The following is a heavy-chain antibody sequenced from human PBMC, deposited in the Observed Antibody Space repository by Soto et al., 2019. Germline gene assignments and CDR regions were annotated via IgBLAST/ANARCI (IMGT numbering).Heavy chain of an antibody. V-gene: IGHV3-21*01. D-gene: IGHD2-8*01. Sequence: PGGSLRLSCAASGFTFSSYSMNWVRQAPGKGLEWVSSISSSSSYIYYADSVKGRFTISRDNAKNSLYLQMNSLRAEDTAVYYCARKQRYGTHRGMDVWGQGTTVTVSS. CDR1: GFTFSSYS. J-gene: IGHJ6*02. CDR3: ARKQRYGTHRGMDV. CDR2: ISSSSSYI.